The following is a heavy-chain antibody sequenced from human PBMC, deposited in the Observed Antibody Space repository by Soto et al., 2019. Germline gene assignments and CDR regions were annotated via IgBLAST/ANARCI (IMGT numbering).Heavy chain of an antibody. CDR2: IIPIFGTA. J-gene: IGHJ5*02. CDR1: GGTFSSYA. D-gene: IGHD6-13*01. CDR3: ARYSRVYNWFDP. V-gene: IGHV1-69*12. Sequence: QVQLVQSGAEVKKPGSSVKVSCKASGGTFSSYAISWVRQAPGQGIQWMGGIIPIFGTANYAEKFQGRVTVAAHESTSTAYVELSSLRSEDTAGYYCARYSRVYNWFDPWGQGTLVTVSS.